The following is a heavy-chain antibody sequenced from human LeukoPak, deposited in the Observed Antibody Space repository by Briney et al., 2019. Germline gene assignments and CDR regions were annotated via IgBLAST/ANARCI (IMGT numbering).Heavy chain of an antibody. CDR1: GFTFSSRG. Sequence: GGSLRLSCAVSGFTFSSRGMQWVRQAPGKGLEWVAFISFDETNQYYADSVKGRFTISRDNSHNALYLQMNSLRAEDTAVYYCARDSDEFFSNWLFPDYWGQGSLVIVSS. CDR3: ARDSDEFFSNWLFPDY. CDR2: ISFDETNQ. D-gene: IGHD3-22*01. V-gene: IGHV3-30*03. J-gene: IGHJ4*02.